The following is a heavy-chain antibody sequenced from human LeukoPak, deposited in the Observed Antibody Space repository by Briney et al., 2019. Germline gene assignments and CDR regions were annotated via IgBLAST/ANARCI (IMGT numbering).Heavy chain of an antibody. V-gene: IGHV3-30-3*01. D-gene: IGHD3-3*01. CDR2: LSYGGTNK. J-gene: IGHJ3*01. CDR1: GFTFSDYA. CDR3: ARDRSGYANDAFDF. Sequence: GGSLRLSCAASGFTFSDYAMHWVRQAPGKGLEWVAVLSYGGTNKYYADSVKGRFTISRDNSKNTMFLQMNSLRGEDTAVYHCARDRSGYANDAFDFWGQGTMVTVSS.